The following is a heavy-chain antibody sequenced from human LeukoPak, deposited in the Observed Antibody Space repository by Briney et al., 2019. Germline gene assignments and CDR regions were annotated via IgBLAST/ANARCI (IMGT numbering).Heavy chain of an antibody. CDR3: ARGPMLDNVLLWPENPDFDY. J-gene: IGHJ4*02. CDR2: ISAYNGNT. D-gene: IGHD3-10*01. Sequence: GASVKVSCKASGYTFTSYGISWVRQAPGQGLEWMGWISAYNGNTNYAQKLQGRVTMTTDTSTSTAYMELRSLRSDDTAVYYCARGPMLDNVLLWPENPDFDYWGQGTLVTVSS. V-gene: IGHV1-18*01. CDR1: GYTFTSYG.